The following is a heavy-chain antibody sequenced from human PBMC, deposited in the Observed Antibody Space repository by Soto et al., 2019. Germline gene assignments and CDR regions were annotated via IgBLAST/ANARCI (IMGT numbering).Heavy chain of an antibody. CDR2: IIPIFGTA. CDR1: GGTFSSYA. Sequence: QVQLVQSGAEVKKPGSSVKVSCKASGGTFSSYAISWVRQAPGQGVEWMGGIIPIFGTANYAQKFQGRVTITADDSTSTAYMELSSLRSEDTAVYYCARDSAAYCGGDCYSAWYFDLWGRGTLVTVSS. CDR3: ARDSAAYCGGDCYSAWYFDL. V-gene: IGHV1-69*01. J-gene: IGHJ2*01. D-gene: IGHD2-21*02.